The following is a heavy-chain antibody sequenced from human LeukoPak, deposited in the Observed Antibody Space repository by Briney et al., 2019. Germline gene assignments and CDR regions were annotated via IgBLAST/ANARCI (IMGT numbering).Heavy chain of an antibody. CDR1: GFSFSDYT. D-gene: IGHD5-24*01. CDR2: IKQDGSKK. J-gene: IGHJ4*02. CDR3: TRVGYIDEGIDY. V-gene: IGHV3-7*04. Sequence: GGSLRLSCAASGFSFSDYTMNWVRQAPGKGLEWVANIKQDGSKKSYVDSVKGRFTISRDNAKNSLYLQMNSLRAEDTAIYYCTRVGYIDEGIDYWGQGTLVTVSS.